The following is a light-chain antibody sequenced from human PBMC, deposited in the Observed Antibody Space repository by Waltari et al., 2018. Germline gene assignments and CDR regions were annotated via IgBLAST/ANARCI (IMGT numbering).Light chain of an antibody. V-gene: IGKV4-1*01. CDR1: QSVLSTSNNKNY. CDR3: QQYYGDPIT. CDR2: WAS. J-gene: IGKJ5*01. Sequence: DFVMTQSPDSLDVSLGERATITCKSTQSVLSTSNNKNYLAWFQQKPGQPPKLLFYWASTRESGVPDRFSGSGSGTDFTLTISSLQADDAAVYYCQQYYGDPITFGQGTRLEIK.